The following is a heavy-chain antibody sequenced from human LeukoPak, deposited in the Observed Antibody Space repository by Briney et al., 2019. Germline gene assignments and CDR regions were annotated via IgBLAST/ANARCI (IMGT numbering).Heavy chain of an antibody. J-gene: IGHJ4*02. D-gene: IGHD3-10*01. CDR3: ATYTQNFGAPGTDY. CDR2: ITSSGTTI. Sequence: GGSLRLSCAASGFTFSGYSMHWVRQAPGKGLEWISYITSSGTTIYYADSVKGRFTISRDNAKNSLFLQLNSLRAEDTAVYYCATYTQNFGAPGTDYWGQGTLVTVPS. V-gene: IGHV3-48*04. CDR1: GFTFSGYS.